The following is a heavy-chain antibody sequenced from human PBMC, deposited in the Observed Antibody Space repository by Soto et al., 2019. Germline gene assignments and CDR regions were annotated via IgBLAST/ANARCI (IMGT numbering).Heavy chain of an antibody. CDR2: IYPGDSDT. Sequence: GASLKISCKGSGYSFTSYWIGWVRQMPGKGLEWMGIIYPGDSDTRYSPSFQGQVTISADKSISTAYLQWSSLKASDTAMYYCALQGVGATTGNYYGMDVWGQGTTVTVSS. J-gene: IGHJ6*02. V-gene: IGHV5-51*01. D-gene: IGHD1-26*01. CDR1: GYSFTSYW. CDR3: ALQGVGATTGNYYGMDV.